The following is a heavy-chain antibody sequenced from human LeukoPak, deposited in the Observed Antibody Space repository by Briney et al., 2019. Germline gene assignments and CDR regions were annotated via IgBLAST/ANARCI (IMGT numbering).Heavy chain of an antibody. V-gene: IGHV3-7*01. J-gene: IGHJ4*02. CDR2: IKPDGSGT. CDR3: ARSEGDGWFTM. Sequence: GGSLRLSCAASRFTFSNYWMSWVRQAPGKGLEWVANIKPDGSGTFSVDSVKGRFTISRDNAKNSLYLQMSGLRAEDTAVYYCARSEGDGWFTMWGQGTLVTVSS. D-gene: IGHD6-19*01. CDR1: RFTFSNYW.